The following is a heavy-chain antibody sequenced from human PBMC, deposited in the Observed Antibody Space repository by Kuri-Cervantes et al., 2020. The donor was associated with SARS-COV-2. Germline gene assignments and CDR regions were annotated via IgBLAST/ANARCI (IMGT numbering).Heavy chain of an antibody. CDR1: GGSFSGYY. CDR3: TRSHYSTSRFFYYSLDV. CDR2: INHSGST. Sequence: SQTLSLTCAVYGGSFSGYYWSWIRQPPGKGLEWIGEINHSGSTNYNPSLKSRVTISVDTSKTQFSLRLTSVTAADTAVYYCTRSHYSTSRFFYYSLDVWGQGTTVTVSS. V-gene: IGHV4-34*01. D-gene: IGHD6-6*01. J-gene: IGHJ6*02.